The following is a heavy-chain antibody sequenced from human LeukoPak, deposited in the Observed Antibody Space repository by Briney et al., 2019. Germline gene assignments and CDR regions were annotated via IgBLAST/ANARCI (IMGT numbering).Heavy chain of an antibody. CDR2: IRYDGSNK. CDR1: GFTFSSYG. V-gene: IGHV3-30*02. CDR3: AREDYYDSSYFDY. J-gene: IGHJ4*02. D-gene: IGHD3-22*01. Sequence: GGSLRLSCAASGFTFSSYGMHWVRQAPGKGLEWVAFIRYDGSNKYYADSVKGRFTISRDNAKNSLYLQMNSLRAEDTAVYYCAREDYYDSSYFDYWGQGTLVTVSS.